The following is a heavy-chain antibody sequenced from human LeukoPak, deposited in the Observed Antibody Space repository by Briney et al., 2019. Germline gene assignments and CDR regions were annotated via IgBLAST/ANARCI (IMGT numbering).Heavy chain of an antibody. D-gene: IGHD3-3*01. J-gene: IGHJ4*02. Sequence: GASVKVSCKASGYTFTGYYMHWVRQAPGQGLEWMGRINPNSGGTNYAQKFQGRVTMTRDTSISTAYMELSRLRSDDTAVYYCARDLFGELRSRPDYWGQGNLVTVSS. V-gene: IGHV1-2*06. CDR1: GYTFTGYY. CDR2: INPNSGGT. CDR3: ARDLFGELRSRPDY.